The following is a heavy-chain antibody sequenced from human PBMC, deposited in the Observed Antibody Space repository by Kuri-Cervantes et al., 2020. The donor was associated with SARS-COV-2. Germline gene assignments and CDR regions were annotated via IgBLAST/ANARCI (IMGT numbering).Heavy chain of an antibody. D-gene: IGHD1-26*01. CDR3: ARGPGQWEPGDF. J-gene: IGHJ4*02. V-gene: IGHV4-61*01. CDR2: IDYSGST. CDR1: GYSISSGYY. Sequence: GSLRLSCTVSGYSISSGYYWGWIRQPPGKGLEWIGYIDYSGSTKYNPSLKSRVTISLDTSMDQFSLKLSSVTAADTAVYYCARGPGQWEPGDFWGQGTLVTVSS.